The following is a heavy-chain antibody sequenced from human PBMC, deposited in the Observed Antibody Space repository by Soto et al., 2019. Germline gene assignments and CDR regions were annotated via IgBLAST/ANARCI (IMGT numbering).Heavy chain of an antibody. CDR3: ASEGQYGV. D-gene: IGHD3-10*01. CDR2: IYSSGST. V-gene: IGHV3-66*02. J-gene: IGHJ4*01. Sequence: GGCLRLSSAASRFTVRNSYISWFRHDPVKGLEWVSVIYSSGSTFFAVSVKDRLPISRDNSRNTVYLQINSQRVEDMSVSHCASEGQYGVWGQGTLVTVPS. CDR1: RFTVRNSY.